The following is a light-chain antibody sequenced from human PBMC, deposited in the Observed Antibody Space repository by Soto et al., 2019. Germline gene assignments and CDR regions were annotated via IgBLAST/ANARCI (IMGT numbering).Light chain of an antibody. CDR1: QTVSTNY. Sequence: EIVVTQSPGALSLSPRERATLSCMASQTVSTNYLAWYQQKPGQAPRLLIYGASSRATGIPDRFSGSGSGTDFTLTISRLEPEDFAVYYCQQYGSSPWTFGQGTKVDIK. J-gene: IGKJ1*01. V-gene: IGKV3-20*01. CDR2: GAS. CDR3: QQYGSSPWT.